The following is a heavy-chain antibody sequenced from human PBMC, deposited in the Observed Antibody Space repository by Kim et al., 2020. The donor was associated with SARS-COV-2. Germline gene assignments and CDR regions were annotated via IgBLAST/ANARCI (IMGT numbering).Heavy chain of an antibody. CDR3: ARRRFGGNWFDP. J-gene: IGHJ5*02. CDR1: GGPFGSNY. D-gene: IGHD3-10*01. V-gene: IGHV4-34*01. CDR2: ISHGGST. Sequence: SETLSLTCDFHGGPFGSNYWTWIRQPPGQGLEWIGEISHGGSTYYHPSLRSRVTISVDTSKNQFSLRLTSVTATDTAIYYCARRRFGGNWFDPWGQGALVTVSS.